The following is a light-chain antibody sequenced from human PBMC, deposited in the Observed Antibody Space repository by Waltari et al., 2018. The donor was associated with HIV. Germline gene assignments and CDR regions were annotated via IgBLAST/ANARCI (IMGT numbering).Light chain of an antibody. Sequence: QPVVTQEPSLTVSPGGTVILTCASSAGVVTRGHCPYWFQHRPGQAPKTLIFDSKNRYSWTPARFTGSFPGGKAVLTLTGAQPEDDADYYCLLSYDGDVVFGGGTKLTVL. V-gene: IGLV7-46*01. CDR3: LLSYDGDVV. J-gene: IGLJ2*01. CDR2: DSK. CDR1: AGVVTRGHC.